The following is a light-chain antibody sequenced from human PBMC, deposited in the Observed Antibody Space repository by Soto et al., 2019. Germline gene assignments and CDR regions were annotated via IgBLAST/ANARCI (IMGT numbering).Light chain of an antibody. V-gene: IGKV3-15*01. CDR2: DAS. J-gene: IGKJ1*01. CDR3: QQSNNWPKT. CDR1: QSVGSN. Sequence: EIVMTQSPDTLSVSPGETATLSYRASQSVGSNLAWYQQKPGQAPRLLISDASTRAAGLPARFSGSGSGTEFTLTISSLQSEDLAVYYCQQSNNWPKTFGQGTRWIS.